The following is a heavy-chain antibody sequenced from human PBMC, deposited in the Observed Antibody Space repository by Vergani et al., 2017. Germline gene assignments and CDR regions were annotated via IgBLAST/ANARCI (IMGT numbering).Heavy chain of an antibody. CDR2: IDHTGRP. D-gene: IGHD4-11*01. J-gene: IGHJ6*03. CDR1: GGSFTSYH. CDR3: ARVNTETNGHLYYYYYMDV. V-gene: IGHV4-34*01. Sequence: QVQLQQWGGGLLKPSETLSLTCVVNGGSFTSYHWTWIRQSPGEGLGWVGDIDHTGRPDYNPSLRSRLTMSVDNSRNQFSLRRNSVTATDTAIYFCARVNTETNGHLYYYYYMDVWGQGTAVTVS.